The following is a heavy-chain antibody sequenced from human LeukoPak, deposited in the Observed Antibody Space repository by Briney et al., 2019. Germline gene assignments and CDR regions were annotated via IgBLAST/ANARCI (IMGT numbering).Heavy chain of an antibody. V-gene: IGHV3-30*19. CDR2: ISKDGGNK. CDR1: GFTFSSYG. J-gene: IGHJ4*02. Sequence: GGSLRLSCAASGFTFSSYGFHWVRQAPGKGLEWVAVISKDGGNKFYADSLKGRVTISRDDSKNTIHLYMNTLRPEDSGIYYCAKDGGLTGGNYFDHWGLGTRVTVSS. D-gene: IGHD2-8*02. CDR3: AKDGGLTGGNYFDH.